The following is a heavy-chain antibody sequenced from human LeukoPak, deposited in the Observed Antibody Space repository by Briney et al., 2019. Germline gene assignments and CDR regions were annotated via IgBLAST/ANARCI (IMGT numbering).Heavy chain of an antibody. CDR1: GLTFSSYA. D-gene: IGHD2-2*01. V-gene: IGHV3-30*04. CDR3: ARDRCSSTSCYGDY. J-gene: IGHJ4*01. Sequence: GRSLRLSCAASGLTFSSYAMHWVRQAPGKGLEWVAVISYDGSNKYYADSVKGRFTISRDNSKNTLYLQMNSLRAEDTAVYYCARDRCSSTSCYGDYWGHGTLVTVSS. CDR2: ISYDGSNK.